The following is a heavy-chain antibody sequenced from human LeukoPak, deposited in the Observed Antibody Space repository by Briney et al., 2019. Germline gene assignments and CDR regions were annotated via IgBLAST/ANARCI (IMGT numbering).Heavy chain of an antibody. J-gene: IGHJ4*02. Sequence: PGGSLRLSCAASGPTFSGYTMNWVRQAPGKGLQWVSSISTSGRYIYYADSLKGRFTISRDNGKNSLYLQMNSLSAEDTALYYCARRIDGYNTNYFDYWGQGTLVTVSS. V-gene: IGHV3-21*01. CDR1: GPTFSGYT. CDR3: ARRIDGYNTNYFDY. CDR2: ISTSGRYI. D-gene: IGHD5-24*01.